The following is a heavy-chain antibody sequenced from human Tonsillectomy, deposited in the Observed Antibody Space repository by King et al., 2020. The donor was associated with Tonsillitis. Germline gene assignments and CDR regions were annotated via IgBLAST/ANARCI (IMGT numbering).Heavy chain of an antibody. CDR2: RNPNRGNT. Sequence: QLVQSGAEVKNPGASVKGSFKASGYTFTSYDVNWVRQAPGQGLDGRGWRNPNRGNTGNAQKFQGRVTMTRNTSISTAYMELSSLRSEDTAVYYCARGSSSSSGKYYYYYGMDVWGQGTTVTVSS. D-gene: IGHD6-6*01. V-gene: IGHV1-8*01. CDR3: ARGSSSSSGKYYYYYGMDV. CDR1: GYTFTSYD. J-gene: IGHJ6*02.